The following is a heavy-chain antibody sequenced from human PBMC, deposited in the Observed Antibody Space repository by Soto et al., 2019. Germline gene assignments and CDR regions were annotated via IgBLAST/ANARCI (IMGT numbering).Heavy chain of an antibody. CDR1: GFTFSSSG. CDR3: AKDNPTIAY. Sequence: VQLVESGGGVVQPGRSLRLSCAASGFTFSSSGMHWVRQAPGKGPEWVAIISYDGSNKYYADSVEGRFTISRDNSKXTLFLQMNSLRPEXXAVYFCAKDNPTIAYWGQGTLVTVSS. CDR2: ISYDGSNK. J-gene: IGHJ4*02. D-gene: IGHD1-1*01. V-gene: IGHV3-30*18.